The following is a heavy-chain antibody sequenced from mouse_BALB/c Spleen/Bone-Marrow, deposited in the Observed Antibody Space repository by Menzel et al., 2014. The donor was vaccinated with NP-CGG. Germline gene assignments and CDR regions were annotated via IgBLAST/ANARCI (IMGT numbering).Heavy chain of an antibody. Sequence: VQLVESGAELVKPGASVKLSCKASGYTFTSYWMHWVKQRPGQGLEWIGEINPGNGRTNYNEKFKSKATLTVDKSSSTAYMQLSSLTSEDSAVYYCARWNYYGSLYWYFDVWGAGTTVTVSS. D-gene: IGHD1-1*01. CDR3: ARWNYYGSLYWYFDV. J-gene: IGHJ1*01. CDR1: GYTFTSYW. CDR2: INPGNGRT. V-gene: IGHV1S81*02.